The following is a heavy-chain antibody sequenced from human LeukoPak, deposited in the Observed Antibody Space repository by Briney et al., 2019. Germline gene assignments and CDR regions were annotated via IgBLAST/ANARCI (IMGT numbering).Heavy chain of an antibody. CDR2: INHSGST. CDR3: AREIGIAAAVRIDY. Sequence: SETLSLTCAVYGGSFSGYYWSWIRQPPGKGLEWIGEINHSGSTNYNPSLKSRVTISVDTSKNQFSLKLSSVTAADTAVYYCAREIGIAAAVRIDYWGQGTLVTVSS. D-gene: IGHD6-13*01. CDR1: GGSFSGYY. J-gene: IGHJ4*02. V-gene: IGHV4-34*01.